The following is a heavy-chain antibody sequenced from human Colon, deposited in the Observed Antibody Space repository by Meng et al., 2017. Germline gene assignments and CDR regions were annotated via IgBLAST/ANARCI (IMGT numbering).Heavy chain of an antibody. V-gene: IGHV3-21*01. CDR1: GFTFSTYN. CDR2: ISSSSSYI. Sequence: GESLKISCAASGFTFSTYNMHCVRQAPGKGLEWVSSISSSSSYIYYAASVKGRFTISRDNAKNSLYLQMNSLSAEDTAVYYCARERQYRNYFDYWGQGTLVTVSS. CDR3: ARERQYRNYFDY. J-gene: IGHJ4*02. D-gene: IGHD3-16*02.